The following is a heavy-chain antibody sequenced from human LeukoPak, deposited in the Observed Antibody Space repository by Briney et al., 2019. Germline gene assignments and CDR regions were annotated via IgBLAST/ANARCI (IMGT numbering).Heavy chain of an antibody. D-gene: IGHD3-10*01. J-gene: IGHJ6*03. CDR3: ARGYSGSYYEDYYYYMDV. Sequence: ASVTVSCKASGYTFTSYDINWVRQATGQGLEWMGWMNPNSGNTGYAQKFQGRVTMTRNTSISTAYMELSSLRSEDTAVYYCARGYSGSYYEDYYYYMDVWGKGTTVTVSS. V-gene: IGHV1-8*01. CDR2: MNPNSGNT. CDR1: GYTFTSYD.